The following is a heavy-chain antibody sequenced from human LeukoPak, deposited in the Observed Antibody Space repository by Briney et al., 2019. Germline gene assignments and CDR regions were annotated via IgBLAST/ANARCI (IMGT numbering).Heavy chain of an antibody. J-gene: IGHJ6*03. CDR1: GGSLSDYY. V-gene: IGHV4-34*01. CDR3: ARRDYYYYYMDV. CDR2: INHSGST. Sequence: SETLSLTCAVYGGSLSDYYWSWIRQPPGKGLEWIGEINHSGSTNYNPSLKSRVTISVDTSKDQFSLKLSSVTAADTAVYYCARRDYYYYYMDVWGKGTTVTVSS.